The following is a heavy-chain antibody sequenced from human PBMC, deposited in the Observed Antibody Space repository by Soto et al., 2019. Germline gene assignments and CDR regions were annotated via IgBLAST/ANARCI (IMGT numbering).Heavy chain of an antibody. J-gene: IGHJ5*02. CDR1: GFTFSSYG. D-gene: IGHD4-17*01. V-gene: IGHV3-33*01. CDR3: ARGQRAGDYGGWFDP. Sequence: GASLRLSCAASGFTFSSYGMHWVRQAPGKGLEWVAVIWYDGSNKYYADSVKGRFTISRDNSKNTPYLQMNSLRAEDTAVYYCARGQRAGDYGGWFDPWGQGTLVTVSS. CDR2: IWYDGSNK.